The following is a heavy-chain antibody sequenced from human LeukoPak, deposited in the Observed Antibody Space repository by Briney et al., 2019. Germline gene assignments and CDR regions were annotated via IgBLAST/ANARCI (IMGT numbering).Heavy chain of an antibody. Sequence: PGGSLRLSCAASGFTFSSYAMSWVRQAPGKGLEWVSAISGSGGSTYYADSVKGRFTISRDNSKNTLYLQMNSLRAEDTAVYYCAKGSDSSGYYPDAFDIWGQGTMVTVSS. D-gene: IGHD3-22*01. CDR1: GFTFSSYA. J-gene: IGHJ3*02. V-gene: IGHV3-23*01. CDR2: ISGSGGST. CDR3: AKGSDSSGYYPDAFDI.